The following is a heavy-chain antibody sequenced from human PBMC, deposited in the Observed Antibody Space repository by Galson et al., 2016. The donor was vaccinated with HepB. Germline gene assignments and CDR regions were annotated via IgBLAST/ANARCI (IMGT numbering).Heavy chain of an antibody. CDR2: IYYGGTT. J-gene: IGHJ4*02. Sequence: LSLTCTVSGGSISAYYWTWIRQSPGKGLEWIGCIYYGGTTHHNPSLKSRVTISVDTSKNQFSLRLNSVTAADTSVYYCALFGSSTSFAYWGQGALVTVSS. CDR3: ALFGSSTSFAY. V-gene: IGHV4-59*01. CDR1: GGSISAYY. D-gene: IGHD2-2*01.